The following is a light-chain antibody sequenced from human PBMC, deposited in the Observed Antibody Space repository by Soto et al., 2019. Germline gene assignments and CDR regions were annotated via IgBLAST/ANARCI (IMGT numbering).Light chain of an antibody. CDR1: SNDVGRYNY. CDR3: CAYAATYTYV. CDR2: DVH. Sequence: QSARAQPRSVSGSLGQSVTISCTGSSNDVGRYNYVSWYRQDPGKAPRVIIYDVHRRPSGVPDRFSGSKSGNTASLTISGLQAADEADYYCCAYAATYTYVFGSGTKVTVL. J-gene: IGLJ1*01. V-gene: IGLV2-11*01.